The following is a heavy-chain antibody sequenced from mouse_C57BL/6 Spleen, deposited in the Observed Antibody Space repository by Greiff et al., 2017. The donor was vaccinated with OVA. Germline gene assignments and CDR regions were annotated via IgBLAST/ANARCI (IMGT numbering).Heavy chain of an antibody. Sequence: QVQLQQSGPELVKPGASVKISCTASGYAFSSSWMNWVKQRPGKGLEWIGRIYPGDGDTKYTGKFKGKATLTADTSSSTAYMQLSSRTSEDSAVYFCARAAGVITTVAYFDYWGQGTTLTVSS. CDR1: GYAFSSSW. V-gene: IGHV1-82*01. D-gene: IGHD1-1*01. J-gene: IGHJ2*01. CDR2: IYPGDGDT. CDR3: ARAAGVITTVAYFDY.